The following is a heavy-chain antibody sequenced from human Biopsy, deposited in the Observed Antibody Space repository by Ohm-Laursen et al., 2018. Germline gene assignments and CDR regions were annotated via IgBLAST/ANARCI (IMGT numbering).Heavy chain of an antibody. Sequence: ASVNVSCKTSGNTFATYHIHWVRHAPGQGLEWMGVISTSGATTSFSQKFQGRITMTRDTSTGTVYMDLNSLGSEDTHVYYCARAGVGSDGTDSYYYGMDVWGPGTTVTVSS. D-gene: IGHD5-24*01. V-gene: IGHV1-46*01. CDR3: ARAGVGSDGTDSYYYGMDV. J-gene: IGHJ6*02. CDR1: GNTFATYH. CDR2: ISTSGATT.